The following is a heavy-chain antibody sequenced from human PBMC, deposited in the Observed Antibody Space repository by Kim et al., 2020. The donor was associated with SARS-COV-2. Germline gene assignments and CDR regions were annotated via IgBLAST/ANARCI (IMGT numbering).Heavy chain of an antibody. D-gene: IGHD3-22*01. Sequence: ASVKVSCKASGYTFTSYGVSWVRQAPGQGLEWMGWTTPQNRKTNYAQKFQGRVTLTTDTSTNTAYMEMRSLTSDDTAVYYCARDQTLLDYHDDSGYYYGGDHDVFDLWGQGTMVIVSA. V-gene: IGHV1-18*01. CDR2: TTPQNRKT. CDR1: GYTFTSYG. CDR3: ARDQTLLDYHDDSGYYYGGDHDVFDL. J-gene: IGHJ3*01.